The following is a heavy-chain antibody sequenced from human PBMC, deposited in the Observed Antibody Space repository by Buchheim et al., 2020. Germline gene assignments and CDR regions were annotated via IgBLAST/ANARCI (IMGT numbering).Heavy chain of an antibody. V-gene: IGHV3-30-3*01. D-gene: IGHD3-22*01. CDR1: GFTFSSYA. Sequence: QVQLVESGGGVVQPGRSPRLSCAASGFTFSSYAMHWVRQAPGKGLEWVAVISYDGSNKYYADSVKGRFTISRDNSKNTLYLQMNSLRAEDTAVYYCARGTKNYYDSSGYPSFDYWGQGTL. J-gene: IGHJ4*02. CDR2: ISYDGSNK. CDR3: ARGTKNYYDSSGYPSFDY.